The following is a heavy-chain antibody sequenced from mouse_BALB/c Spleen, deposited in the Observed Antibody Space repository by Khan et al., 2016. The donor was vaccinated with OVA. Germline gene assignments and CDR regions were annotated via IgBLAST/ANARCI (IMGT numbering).Heavy chain of an antibody. CDR1: GYIFTNYT. V-gene: IGHV1-4*01. Sequence: QVQLQQSGAELARPGASVKMSCKASGYIFTNYTMHWVKQRPGQGLEWIGYINPTSGHTNYSQKFKDKATLTADKSSSTAYMQLSSLTSEDSAVYYCASYYRYPAWFAYWGQGTLVTVSA. J-gene: IGHJ3*01. CDR2: INPTSGHT. CDR3: ASYYRYPAWFAY. D-gene: IGHD2-14*01.